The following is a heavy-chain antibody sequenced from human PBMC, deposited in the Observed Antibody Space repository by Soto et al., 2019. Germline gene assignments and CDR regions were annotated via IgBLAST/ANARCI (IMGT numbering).Heavy chain of an antibody. CDR1: GDTFSNHT. J-gene: IGHJ6*03. CDR3: ARVAKMWTLTKGYYYYMDV. D-gene: IGHD2-21*01. Sequence: QVQLVQSGAEVKKPGSSVKVSCKASGDTFSNHTISWVRQAPGQGLEWMGRIIPMLGVANYAQKFQGRVTITADKSTSTAYMELSSLRSADTAVYYCARVAKMWTLTKGYYYYMDVWGKGTTVTVSS. CDR2: IIPMLGVA. V-gene: IGHV1-69*04.